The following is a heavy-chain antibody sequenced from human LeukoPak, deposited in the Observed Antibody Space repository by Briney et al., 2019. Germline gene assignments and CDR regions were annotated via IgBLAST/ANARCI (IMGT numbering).Heavy chain of an antibody. CDR2: INPSGGST. CDR3: ARSLYYYDSSGYPGDC. Sequence: AASVKVSCKASGYTFTSYYMHWVRQAPGQGLEWMGIINPSGGSTSYAQKFQGRVTMTRDTSTSTVYMELSSLRSEDTAVYYCARSLYYYDSSGYPGDCWGQGTLVTVSS. CDR1: GYTFTSYY. D-gene: IGHD3-22*01. J-gene: IGHJ4*02. V-gene: IGHV1-46*01.